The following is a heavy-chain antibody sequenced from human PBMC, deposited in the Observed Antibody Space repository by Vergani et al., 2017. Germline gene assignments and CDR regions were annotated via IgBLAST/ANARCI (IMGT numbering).Heavy chain of an antibody. J-gene: IGHJ6*03. CDR1: GGTFSSYT. Sequence: QVQLVQSGAEVKKPGSSVKVSCKASGGTFSSYTISWVRQAPGQGLEWMGRIIPILGIANYAQKFQGRVTMTRNTSISTAYMELSSLRSEDTAVYYCARVSTYYDILTGYNYYYYYYMDVWGKGTTVTVSS. D-gene: IGHD3-9*01. V-gene: IGHV1-69*02. CDR2: IIPILGIA. CDR3: ARVSTYYDILTGYNYYYYYYMDV.